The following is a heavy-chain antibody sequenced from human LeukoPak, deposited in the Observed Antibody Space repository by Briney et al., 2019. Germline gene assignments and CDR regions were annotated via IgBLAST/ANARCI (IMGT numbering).Heavy chain of an antibody. J-gene: IGHJ4*02. CDR2: INPNSGGT. CDR1: GYTFTGYY. CDR3: ARGGALVVVPAAINY. V-gene: IGHV1-2*02. D-gene: IGHD2-2*01. Sequence: ASVKVSCKASGYTFTGYYTHWVRQAPGQGLEWMGWINPNSGGTNYAQKFQGRVTMTRDTSISTAYMELSRLRSDDTAVYYCARGGALVVVPAAINYWGQGTLVTVSS.